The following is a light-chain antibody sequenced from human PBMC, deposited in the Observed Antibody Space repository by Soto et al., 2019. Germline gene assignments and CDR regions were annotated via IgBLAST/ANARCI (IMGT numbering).Light chain of an antibody. CDR2: EVS. CDR1: SSDVGGYNY. CDR3: SSYTSTSTLYV. J-gene: IGLJ1*01. Sequence: QSALTQPASVSGSPGQSITISCTGTSSDVGGYNYVSWYQQHPGKAPKLMIYEVSSRPSGVSNRFSGFKSGNTASLTISGLQAEDEADYYCSSYTSTSTLYVFGSGTKVTVL. V-gene: IGLV2-14*01.